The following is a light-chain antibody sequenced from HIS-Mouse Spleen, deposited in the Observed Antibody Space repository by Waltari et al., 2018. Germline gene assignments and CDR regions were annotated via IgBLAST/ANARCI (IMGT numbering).Light chain of an antibody. V-gene: IGLV2-14*03. CDR2: DVS. J-gene: IGLJ1*01. CDR3: SSYAGSNIYV. CDR1: SSHAGGYNY. Sequence: QSALTQPASVSGSPGQSITIPCTGTSSHAGGYNYVAWYQQHPGKAPKLMIYDVSTRPSGVSNHFSGSKSGNTASLTVSGLQAEDEADYYCSSYAGSNIYVFGTGTKVTVL.